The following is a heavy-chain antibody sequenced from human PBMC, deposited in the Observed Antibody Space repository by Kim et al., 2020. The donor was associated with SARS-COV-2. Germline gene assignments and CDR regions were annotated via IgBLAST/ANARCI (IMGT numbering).Heavy chain of an antibody. CDR3: ARRGLMMYCYGSGSPPGRAPFDP. V-gene: IGHV4-39*01. Sequence: SETLSLTCTVSGGSISSSSYYWGWIRQPPGKGLEWIGSIYYSGSTYYNPSLKSRVTISVDTSKNQFSLKLSSVTAADTAVYYCARRGLMMYCYGSGSPPGRAPFDPCGQGTLVTVSS. CDR2: IYYSGST. J-gene: IGHJ5*02. CDR1: GGSISSSSYY. D-gene: IGHD3-10*01.